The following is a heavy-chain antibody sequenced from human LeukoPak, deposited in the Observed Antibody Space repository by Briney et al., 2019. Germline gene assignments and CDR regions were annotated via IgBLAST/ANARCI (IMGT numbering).Heavy chain of an antibody. J-gene: IGHJ4*02. Sequence: GGPLRLSCAVSGFSFSGYWMSWVRQAPGKGLEWVAKIKADGTEKYYVDSVKGRFTISRDNAKNSLYLQMNSLRAEDTAVYYCARGGSSRFDCWGQGTLVTVSS. V-gene: IGHV3-7*03. D-gene: IGHD5-12*01. CDR2: IKADGTEK. CDR3: ARGGSSRFDC. CDR1: GFSFSGYW.